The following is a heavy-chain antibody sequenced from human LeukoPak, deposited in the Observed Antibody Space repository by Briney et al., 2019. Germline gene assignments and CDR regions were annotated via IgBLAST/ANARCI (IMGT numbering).Heavy chain of an antibody. Sequence: PSETLSLTCTVSGDSISDYYWTWIRQPAGKGPEWMGRIYSDGATDYNPFLRGRVTMSVDTSKNQFSLNLRSVTAADTAVYYCARDYRENLVGYWYFDLWGRGTAVIVSS. CDR3: ARDYRENLVGYWYFDL. CDR1: GDSISDYY. V-gene: IGHV4-4*07. CDR2: IYSDGAT. D-gene: IGHD3-16*02. J-gene: IGHJ2*01.